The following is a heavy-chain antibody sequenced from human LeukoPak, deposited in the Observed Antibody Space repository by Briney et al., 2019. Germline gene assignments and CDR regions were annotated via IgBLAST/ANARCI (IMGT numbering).Heavy chain of an antibody. CDR1: GGSISSGSYY. J-gene: IGHJ6*03. Sequence: SQTLSLTCTVSGGSISSGSYYWSWIRQPAGKGLEWIGRIYTSGSTNYNPSLKSRVTISVDTSKNQFSLKLSSVTAADTAVYYCARDKSDYDFWSGYTYYYMDVWGKGTTVTVSS. D-gene: IGHD3-3*01. CDR3: ARDKSDYDFWSGYTYYYMDV. CDR2: IYTSGST. V-gene: IGHV4-61*02.